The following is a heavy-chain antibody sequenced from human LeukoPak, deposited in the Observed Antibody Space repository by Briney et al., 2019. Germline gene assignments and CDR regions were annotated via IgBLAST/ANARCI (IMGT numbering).Heavy chain of an antibody. J-gene: IGHJ3*02. CDR1: GFTFDDYA. V-gene: IGHV3-9*01. CDR3: AGQWLVLHAFDI. CDR2: ISWNSGSI. D-gene: IGHD6-19*01. Sequence: GGSLRLSCAASGFTFDDYAMHWVRQAPGKGLEWVSGISWNSGSIGYADSVKGRFTISRDNAKNSLYLQMNSLRAEDTALYYCAGQWLVLHAFDIWGQGTMVTVSS.